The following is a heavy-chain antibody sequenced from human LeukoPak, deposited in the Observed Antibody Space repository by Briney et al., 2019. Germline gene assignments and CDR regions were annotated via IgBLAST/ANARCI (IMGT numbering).Heavy chain of an antibody. CDR1: GYTFTNYY. CDR3: ARGAVTPAVHWHFSL. Sequence: ASVKVSCKASGYTFTNYYVSWVRQATGQGLEWMGWMNPAGDDAGYAQKFQGRMPLTRDTSVSTVYMELSSLRSDDTAVYYCARGAVTPAVHWHFSLWGRGTLVTVSS. V-gene: IGHV1-8*01. J-gene: IGHJ2*01. D-gene: IGHD4-17*01. CDR2: MNPAGDDA.